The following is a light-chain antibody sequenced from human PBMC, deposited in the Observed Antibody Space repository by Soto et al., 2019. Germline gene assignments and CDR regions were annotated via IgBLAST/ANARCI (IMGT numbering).Light chain of an antibody. Sequence: DVVMTQSPLSLPVTLGQPASISCRSSQSLVSSNGHTYLTCFQQRPGQSPRRLIYEVSKRDSGVPARFSGSGSGTDVTLKISRVEAEDVALYYCMQGSHWPPWTFGQGTKVEIK. CDR2: EVS. CDR1: QSLVSSNGHTY. CDR3: MQGSHWPPWT. J-gene: IGKJ1*01. V-gene: IGKV2-30*01.